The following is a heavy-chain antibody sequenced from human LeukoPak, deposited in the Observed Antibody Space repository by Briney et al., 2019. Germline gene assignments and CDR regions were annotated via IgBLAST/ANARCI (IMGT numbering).Heavy chain of an antibody. D-gene: IGHD3-22*01. V-gene: IGHV3-23*01. J-gene: IGHJ6*02. CDR1: GFTFSSYA. CDR2: IPGGGGAT. CDR3: ARARPWDSSRSYYFGMDV. Sequence: GGSLRLSCEAYGFTFSSYAIRWVRQAPGTGLEWVSSIPGGGGATYYADSVRGRFSISRDSSKNTVYLQMNSLRDEDTAVYYCARARPWDSSRSYYFGMDVWGHGTTVTVSS.